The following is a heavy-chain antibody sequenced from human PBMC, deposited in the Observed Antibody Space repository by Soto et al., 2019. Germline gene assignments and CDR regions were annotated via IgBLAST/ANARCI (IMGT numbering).Heavy chain of an antibody. J-gene: IGHJ4*02. CDR3: ASLYGDYVPY. CDR2: INYSGST. V-gene: IGHV4-39*01. D-gene: IGHD4-17*01. Sequence: QLQLQESGPGLVKPSETLSLTCSVSGDSISSSSYYWGWIRQPPGKGLEWIGTINYSGSTYYNPSLKSRVTISVDTSKNQFSLKVSSVTAADTAVYSCASLYGDYVPYWGQGILVSVSS. CDR1: GDSISSSSYY.